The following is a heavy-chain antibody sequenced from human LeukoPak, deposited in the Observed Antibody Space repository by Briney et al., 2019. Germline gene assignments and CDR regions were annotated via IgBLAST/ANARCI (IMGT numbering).Heavy chain of an antibody. D-gene: IGHD2-2*01. CDR2: ITGSGGTT. V-gene: IGHV3-23*01. Sequence: PGGSLRLSCAASGFTVSSNYMSWVRRAPGKGLEWVSTITGSGGTTNYADSVKGRFTISRDNSKNTLSLQVNSLSAEDTAVYYCAKGRYCDSTTCAYHGLDVWGQGTTVTVSS. J-gene: IGHJ6*02. CDR3: AKGRYCDSTTCAYHGLDV. CDR1: GFTVSSNY.